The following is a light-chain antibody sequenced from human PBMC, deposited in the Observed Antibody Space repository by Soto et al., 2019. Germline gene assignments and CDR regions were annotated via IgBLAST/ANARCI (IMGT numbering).Light chain of an antibody. CDR3: QQYNDWPPLT. J-gene: IGKJ4*01. CDR1: QSVSSN. Sequence: EIVRTQSPATLSLSPGERATLSCRASQSVSSNLAWYQKKPGQAPRLLIYGASTRATGIPARFSGSGSGTELTLTISSLQSEDFAVYYCQQYNDWPPLTFGGGTKVDIK. V-gene: IGKV3-15*01. CDR2: GAS.